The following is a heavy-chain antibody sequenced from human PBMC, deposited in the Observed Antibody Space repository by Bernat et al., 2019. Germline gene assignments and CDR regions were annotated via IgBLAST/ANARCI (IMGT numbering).Heavy chain of an antibody. CDR2: INHSGST. J-gene: IGHJ4*02. CDR3: ARGSRSGSYFRPNRGHFDY. V-gene: IGHV4-34*01. D-gene: IGHD3-10*01. CDR1: GGSFSGYY. Sequence: QVQLQQWGAGLLKPSETLSLTCAVYGGSFSGYYWSWIRQPPGKGLEWIGEINHSGSTNYNPSLKSRVTISVDTSKTQFSLKLSSVTAADTAVYYCARGSRSGSYFRPNRGHFDYWGQGTLVTVPS.